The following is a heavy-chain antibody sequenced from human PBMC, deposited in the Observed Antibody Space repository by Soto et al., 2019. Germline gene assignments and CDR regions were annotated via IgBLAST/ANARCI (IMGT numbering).Heavy chain of an antibody. Sequence: DVQLVQSGAEVKMPGQSLMISCKGSGYSFISYWIGWVRQMLGKGLEWMGIIYPGDSDTRYSPSIQGQVTISADKSISTAYLPWSSLKASATAMYYCSRLQSYWYFDLWGRGSMVTVSS. CDR3: SRLQSYWYFDL. CDR1: GYSFISYW. CDR2: IYPGDSDT. J-gene: IGHJ2*01. V-gene: IGHV5-51*01.